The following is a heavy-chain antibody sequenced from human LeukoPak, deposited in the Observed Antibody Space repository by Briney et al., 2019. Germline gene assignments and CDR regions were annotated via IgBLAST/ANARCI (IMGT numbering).Heavy chain of an antibody. J-gene: IGHJ3*02. Sequence: SVKVSCKASGYTFTSYYMHWVRQAPGQGLEWMGRIIPILGIANYAQKFQGRVTITADKSTSTAYMELSSLRSEDTAVYYCARSTVTNAFDIWGQGTMVTVSS. CDR2: IIPILGIA. CDR3: ARSTVTNAFDI. CDR1: GYTFTSYY. D-gene: IGHD4-17*01. V-gene: IGHV1-69*02.